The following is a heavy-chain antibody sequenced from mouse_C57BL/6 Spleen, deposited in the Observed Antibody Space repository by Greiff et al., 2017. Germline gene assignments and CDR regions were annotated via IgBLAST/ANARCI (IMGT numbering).Heavy chain of an antibody. D-gene: IGHD1-1*01. J-gene: IGHJ3*01. CDR2: ISSGGSYT. Sequence: EVQGVESGGDLVKPGGSLKLSCAASGFTFSSYGMSWVRQTPDKRLEWVATISSGGSYTYYPDSVKGRFTISRDNAKNTLYLQMSSLKSEDTAMYYCAPRGYGSSPFAYWGQGTLVTVSA. CDR1: GFTFSSYG. CDR3: APRGYGSSPFAY. V-gene: IGHV5-6*01.